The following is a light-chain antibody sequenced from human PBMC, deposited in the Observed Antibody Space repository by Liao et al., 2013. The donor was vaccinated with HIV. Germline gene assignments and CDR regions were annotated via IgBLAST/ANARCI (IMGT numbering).Light chain of an antibody. CDR1: NLGDKF. CDR2: QDT. V-gene: IGLV3-1*01. J-gene: IGLJ3*02. CDR3: QAWDSIVYV. Sequence: SYELTQPPSVSVSPGQTASITCSGDNLGDKFACWYQQKPGQSPLLVIYQDTKRPSGIPERFSGSNSGNTATLTISGTQAMDEADYYCQAWDSIVYVFGGGTKLTVL.